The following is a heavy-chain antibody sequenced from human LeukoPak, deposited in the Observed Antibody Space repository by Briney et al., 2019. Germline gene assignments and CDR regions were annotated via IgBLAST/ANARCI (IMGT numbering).Heavy chain of an antibody. CDR2: IKQDGSEK. CDR1: GFTFSSYW. V-gene: IGHV3-7*01. J-gene: IGHJ2*01. D-gene: IGHD3-16*01. Sequence: GGSLRLSCAASGFTFSSYWMSWVRQAPGKGLEWVANIKQDGSEKYYVDSVKGRFTISRDNAKNSLYLQMNSLRAEDTAVYYCAAFYDYVWGSEWYFDLWGRGTLVTVSS. CDR3: AAFYDYVWGSEWYFDL.